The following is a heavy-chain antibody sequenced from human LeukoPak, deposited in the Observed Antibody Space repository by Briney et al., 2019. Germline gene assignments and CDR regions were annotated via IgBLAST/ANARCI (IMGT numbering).Heavy chain of an antibody. Sequence: GGSLRLSCAASGFTFSSYAMHWVRQAPGKGLEWVAVISYDGSNKYYADSVKGRFTISRDNSKNTLYLQMNSLRAEDTAVYYCARDRRRFGELTFDYWGQGTLVIVSS. V-gene: IGHV3-30-3*01. D-gene: IGHD3-10*01. CDR3: ARDRRRFGELTFDY. CDR2: ISYDGSNK. CDR1: GFTFSSYA. J-gene: IGHJ4*02.